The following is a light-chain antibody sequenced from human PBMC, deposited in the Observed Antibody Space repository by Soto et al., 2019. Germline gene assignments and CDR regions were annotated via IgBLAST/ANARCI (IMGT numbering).Light chain of an antibody. CDR2: LNSDGSH. V-gene: IGLV4-69*01. CDR1: SGHNNYA. J-gene: IGLJ2*01. Sequence: QPVLTQSPSASASLGASVKLTCTLSSGHNNYAVAWHQQQPGKGPRYLMKLNSDGSHTKGDGIPDRFSGSSSGAARYLTISSLQSEDEADYYCQTWGTAIRVVFGGGTKVTVL. CDR3: QTWGTAIRVV.